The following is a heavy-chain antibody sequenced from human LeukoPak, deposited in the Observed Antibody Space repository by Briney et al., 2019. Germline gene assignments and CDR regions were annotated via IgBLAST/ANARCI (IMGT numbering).Heavy chain of an antibody. CDR2: IYSGGGT. Sequence: PGGSLRLSCAAFGFTVSSNYMSWVRQAPGKGLEWVSVIYSGGGTYYADSVKGRFTIPRDNSKNTLYLQMNSLRAEDTAVYYCARDGAGSSGLWLFDYWGQGTLVTVSS. CDR1: GFTVSSNY. V-gene: IGHV3-53*01. J-gene: IGHJ4*02. CDR3: ARDGAGSSGLWLFDY. D-gene: IGHD3-22*01.